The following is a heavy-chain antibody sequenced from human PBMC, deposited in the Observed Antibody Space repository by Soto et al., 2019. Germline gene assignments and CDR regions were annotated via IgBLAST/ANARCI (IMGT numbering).Heavy chain of an antibody. Sequence: QVQLQESGPGLVKPSQTLSLTCTVSGGSISSGGYYWSWIRQHPGKVLEWIGYIYYSGSTYYNPSLKSRVTISVDTSKKQFSLKLSSVTAADTAVYYCARLAISRWGNWFDPWGQGTLVTVSS. V-gene: IGHV4-31*03. CDR3: ARLAISRWGNWFDP. CDR2: IYYSGST. D-gene: IGHD3-3*01. CDR1: GGSISSGGYY. J-gene: IGHJ5*02.